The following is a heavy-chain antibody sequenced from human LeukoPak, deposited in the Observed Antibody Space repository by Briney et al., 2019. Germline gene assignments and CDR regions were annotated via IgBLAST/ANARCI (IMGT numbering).Heavy chain of an antibody. Sequence: KLRGSLRLSCAASGFTFSTYTMYWVRQAPGKGLEWVSSISTTSSHMYYADPVKGRFTISRDNAENSLYLQMSSLRAEDTAVYYCARARGYTGYDPPDYWGQGTLVTVSS. CDR2: ISTTSSHM. D-gene: IGHD5-12*01. CDR3: ARARGYTGYDPPDY. J-gene: IGHJ4*02. V-gene: IGHV3-21*01. CDR1: GFTFSTYT.